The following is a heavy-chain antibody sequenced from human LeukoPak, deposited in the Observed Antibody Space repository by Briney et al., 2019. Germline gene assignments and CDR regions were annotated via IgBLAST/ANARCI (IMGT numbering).Heavy chain of an antibody. V-gene: IGHV1-69*05. J-gene: IGHJ4*02. CDR3: ARVYDSSGYVFDY. Sequence: SVKVSCKASGGTFSSYAISWVRQVAGQWLEWMGRIIPPFGTANYAQKFQGRVTINTDESTSTAYMELSSLRSEDTAVYYCARVYDSSGYVFDYWGQGTLVTVSS. CDR2: IIPPFGTA. CDR1: GGTFSSYA. D-gene: IGHD3-22*01.